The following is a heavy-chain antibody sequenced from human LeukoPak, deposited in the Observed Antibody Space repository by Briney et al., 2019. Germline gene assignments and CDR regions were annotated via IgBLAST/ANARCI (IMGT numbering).Heavy chain of an antibody. D-gene: IGHD3-10*01. CDR2: INHSGST. J-gene: IGHJ4*02. CDR3: ASGLWLGDY. V-gene: IGHV4-34*01. Sequence: SETLSLTCAVYGGSFSGYYWSWIRQPPGKGLEWIGEINHSGSTNYNPSLKSRVTISVDTSKNQFSLKLSSVTAADTAVYYCASGLWLGDYWGQGTLVTVSS. CDR1: GGSFSGYY.